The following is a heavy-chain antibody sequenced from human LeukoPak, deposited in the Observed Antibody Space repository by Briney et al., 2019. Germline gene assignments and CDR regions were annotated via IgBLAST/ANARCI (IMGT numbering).Heavy chain of an antibody. J-gene: IGHJ4*02. CDR1: GDSVSSNNAG. CDR2: TYYRSKWYN. V-gene: IGHV6-1*01. CDR3: ARAVAGRLDY. Sequence: SQTLSLTCAIPGDSVSSNNAGWTWIRQSPSRGLEWPGRTYYRSKWYNDYAVSVKSRITISPDTSKNQFSLQLNSVTPEDTAVYYCARAVAGRLDYWGQGTLVTVSS. D-gene: IGHD6-19*01.